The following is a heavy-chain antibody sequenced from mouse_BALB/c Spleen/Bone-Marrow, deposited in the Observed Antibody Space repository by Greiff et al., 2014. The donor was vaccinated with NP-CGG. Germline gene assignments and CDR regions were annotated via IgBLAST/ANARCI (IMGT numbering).Heavy chain of an antibody. CDR2: ISPSTGYT. V-gene: IGHV1-7*01. Sequence: QVQLKESGAELAKPGASVKMSCKASGYTFTSYWMHWVKQRPGQGLEWIGYISPSTGYTEYNQKFRDKATLTADKSSSTAYMQLSSLTSEDSAVYYCARYYRYDGFAYWGQGTLVTVSA. CDR3: ARYYRYDGFAY. J-gene: IGHJ3*01. D-gene: IGHD2-14*01. CDR1: GYTFTSYW.